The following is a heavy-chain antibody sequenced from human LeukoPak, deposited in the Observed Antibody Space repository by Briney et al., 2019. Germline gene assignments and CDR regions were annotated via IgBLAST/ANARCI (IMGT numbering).Heavy chain of an antibody. Sequence: GGCLRLSCAASGFTFSDYYMSWIRQAPGKGLEWVSYISSSGSTIYYADSVKGRFTISRDNAKNSLYLQMNSLRAEDTAVYYCARDANLAYYDILTGPVRYFDYWGQGTLVTVSS. CDR3: ARDANLAYYDILTGPVRYFDY. D-gene: IGHD3-9*01. CDR1: GFTFSDYY. V-gene: IGHV3-11*04. CDR2: ISSSGSTI. J-gene: IGHJ4*02.